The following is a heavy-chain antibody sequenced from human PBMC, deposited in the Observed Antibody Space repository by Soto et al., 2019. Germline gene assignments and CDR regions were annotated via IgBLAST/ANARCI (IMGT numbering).Heavy chain of an antibody. D-gene: IGHD2-2*01. J-gene: IGHJ3*01. CDR2: INRDGSTT. V-gene: IGHV3-74*01. CDR3: ARPQYLPDDVFDV. Sequence: GGSLRLSCAGSGFTFNNHWMHGVRQGPGKGLEWVSRINRDGSTTTYADSVKGRFTISRDKAKNTLYLQMSSLRAEDTAVYYCARPQYLPDDVFDVWGRGTVVTVSS. CDR1: GFTFNNHW.